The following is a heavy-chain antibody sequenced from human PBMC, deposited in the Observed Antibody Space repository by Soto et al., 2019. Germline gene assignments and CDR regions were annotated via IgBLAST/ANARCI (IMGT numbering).Heavy chain of an antibody. D-gene: IGHD1-1*01. J-gene: IGHJ6*02. V-gene: IGHV1-18*04. CDR2: ISPYNGTT. Sequence: GASVKVSCKASGYTFTTYGISWVRQAPGQGLEWMGWISPYNGTTKYAEKFQGEMTMTTDTATSTAYMDLRSLSSDDTAVYYCARDGERDTGLNFYYYLHGMDAWGQGTRVTVSS. CDR3: ARDGERDTGLNFYYYLHGMDA. CDR1: GYTFTTYG.